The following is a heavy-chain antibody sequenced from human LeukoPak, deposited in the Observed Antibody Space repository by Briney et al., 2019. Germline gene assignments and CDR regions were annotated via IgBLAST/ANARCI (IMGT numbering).Heavy chain of an antibody. V-gene: IGHV4-39*01. CDR1: GVSISSSYSY. CDR3: AKQTGSGLFILP. D-gene: IGHD3/OR15-3a*01. CDR2: IYYTGNT. J-gene: IGHJ4*02. Sequence: SETLSLTCTVSGVSISSSYSYWGWIRQPPGKGLEWIGSIYYTGNTYYNASLKSRVTISIDTSKNQFSLKLTSVTAADTAVYYCAKQTGSGLFILPGGQGTLVTVSS.